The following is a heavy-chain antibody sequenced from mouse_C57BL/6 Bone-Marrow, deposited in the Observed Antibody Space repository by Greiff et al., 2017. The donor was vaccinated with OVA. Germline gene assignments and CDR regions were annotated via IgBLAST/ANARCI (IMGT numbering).Heavy chain of an antibody. CDR3: ARFDGYYLAY. CDR2: ISSGGSYT. V-gene: IGHV5-6*01. D-gene: IGHD2-3*01. Sequence: EVQVVESGGDLVKPGGSLKLSCAASGFTFSSYGMSWVRQTPDKRLEWVATISSGGSYTYYPDSVKGRFTISRDNAKNTLYLQMSSLKSEDTAMYYCARFDGYYLAYWGQGTLVTVSA. CDR1: GFTFSSYG. J-gene: IGHJ3*01.